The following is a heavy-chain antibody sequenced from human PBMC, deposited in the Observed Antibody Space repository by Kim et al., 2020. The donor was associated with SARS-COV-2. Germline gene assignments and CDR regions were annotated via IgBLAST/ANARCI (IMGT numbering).Heavy chain of an antibody. CDR2: INHSGST. V-gene: IGHV4-34*01. D-gene: IGHD6-6*01. CDR3: ARVYSSSSSPDY. J-gene: IGHJ4*02. CDR1: GGSFSGYY. Sequence: SETLSLTCAVYGGSFSGYYWSWIRQPPGKGLEWIGEINHSGSTNYNPSLKSRVTISVDTSKNQFSLKLSSVTAADTAVYYCARVYSSSSSPDYWGQGTLV.